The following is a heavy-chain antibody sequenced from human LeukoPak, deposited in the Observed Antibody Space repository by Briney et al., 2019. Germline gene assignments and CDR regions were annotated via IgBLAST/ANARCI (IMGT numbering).Heavy chain of an antibody. Sequence: GGSLRLSCTASGFTFGDYAMSWFRQAPGKGLEWVGFIRSKAYGGTTEYAASVKGRFTISRDDSKSIAYLQMNSLKTEDTAVYYCTRVHYVWGSYRDYWGQGTLVTVSS. V-gene: IGHV3-49*03. J-gene: IGHJ4*02. CDR1: GFTFGDYA. CDR3: TRVHYVWGSYRDY. CDR2: IRSKAYGGTT. D-gene: IGHD3-16*02.